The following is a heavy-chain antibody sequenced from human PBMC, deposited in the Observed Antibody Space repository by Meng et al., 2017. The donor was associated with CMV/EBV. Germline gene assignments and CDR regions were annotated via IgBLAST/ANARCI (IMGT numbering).Heavy chain of an antibody. D-gene: IGHD2-2*01. CDR1: GGTFSSYA. V-gene: IGHV1-69*10. CDR2: IIPILGIA. J-gene: IGHJ6*02. Sequence: SVKVSCKASGGTFSSYAISWVRQAPGQGLEWMGGIIPILGIANYAQKFQGRVTITADKSTSTAYMELSSLRSEDTAVYYYARDRYCSSTSCHHHSPYGMDVWGQGTTVTVSS. CDR3: ARDRYCSSTSCHHHSPYGMDV.